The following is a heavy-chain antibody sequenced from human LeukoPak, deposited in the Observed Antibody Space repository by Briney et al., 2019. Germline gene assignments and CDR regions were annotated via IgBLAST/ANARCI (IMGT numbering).Heavy chain of an antibody. V-gene: IGHV4-38-2*01. D-gene: IGHD3-10*01. CDR2: IFHSGIA. CDR1: NYPITSDYY. CDR3: GRAGFGTAYNRFYYYMDV. Sequence: PSQTLSLTCEVSNYPITSDYYWVWIRQPPGQGLEWIAQIFHSGIAHYNPSLKSRVTMSVDTSRSQFSVNLNSVTAADTAVYYCGRAGFGTAYNRFYYYMDVWGKGTTVTVSS. J-gene: IGHJ6*03.